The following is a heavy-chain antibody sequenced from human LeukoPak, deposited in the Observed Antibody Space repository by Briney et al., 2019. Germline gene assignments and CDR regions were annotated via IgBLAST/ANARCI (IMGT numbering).Heavy chain of an antibody. V-gene: IGHV3-21*01. Sequence: GGSLRLSCAASGFTFSDHYMDWVRQAPGKGLEWVSSISSSSSYIYYADSVKGRFTISRDNAKNSLYLQMNSLRAEDTAVYYCARIAAAGPEDYWGQGTLVTVSS. CDR3: ARIAAAGPEDY. CDR2: ISSSSSYI. D-gene: IGHD6-13*01. CDR1: GFTFSDHY. J-gene: IGHJ4*02.